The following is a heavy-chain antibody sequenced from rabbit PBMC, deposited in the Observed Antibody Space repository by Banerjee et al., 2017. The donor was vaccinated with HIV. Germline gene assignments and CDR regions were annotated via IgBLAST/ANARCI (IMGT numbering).Heavy chain of an antibody. Sequence: QSLEESGGDLVKPGASLTLTCTASGFSFNTNAVCWVRQAPGKGLGWIACINTSSGNTVYASWAKGRFTISKTSSTTVTLQMTSLTAADTATYFCARDLAGVIGWNFNLWGPGTLVTVS. CDR1: GFSFNTNA. CDR2: INTSSGNT. D-gene: IGHD4-1*01. V-gene: IGHV1S40*01. CDR3: ARDLAGVIGWNFNL. J-gene: IGHJ4*01.